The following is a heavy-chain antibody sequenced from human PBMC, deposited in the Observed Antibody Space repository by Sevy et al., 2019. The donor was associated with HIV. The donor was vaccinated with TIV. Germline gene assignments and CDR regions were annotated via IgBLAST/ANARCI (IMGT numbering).Heavy chain of an antibody. D-gene: IGHD6-13*01. J-gene: IGHJ4*02. CDR3: ATHAGIAAAGRVFDY. V-gene: IGHV3-72*01. CDR2: IKNKADSSTT. Sequence: GGSLRLSCAASGFIFSDHYMEWVRQAPGKGLEWVGRIKNKADSSTTEYAASVKGRFTISRDDSKNSLYLLMNSLKTEDTAVYYCATHAGIAAAGRVFDYWGQGTLVTVSS. CDR1: GFIFSDHY.